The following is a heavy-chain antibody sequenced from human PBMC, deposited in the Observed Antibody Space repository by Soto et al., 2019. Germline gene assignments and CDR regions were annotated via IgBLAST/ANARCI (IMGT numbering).Heavy chain of an antibody. V-gene: IGHV3-23*01. D-gene: IGHD1-7*01. CDR3: ANDPRAGGNYGFYSDF. J-gene: IGHJ4*02. Sequence: EVQLLESGGGLVQPGGSLRLSCAASGFTFSSYGMTWVRQAPGKGLEWVSFSSVTGAGTYYADSVKGRFTISRDNSQNTLYLQMTSLRADDTAVYYCANDPRAGGNYGFYSDFWGQGALVIVSS. CDR2: SSVTGAGT. CDR1: GFTFSSYG.